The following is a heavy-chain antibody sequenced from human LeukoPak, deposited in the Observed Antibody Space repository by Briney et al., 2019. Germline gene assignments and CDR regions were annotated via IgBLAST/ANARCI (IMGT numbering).Heavy chain of an antibody. CDR2: IRMTADGGTQ. CDR3: TRGTGAPSY. CDR1: GFTYGDYS. V-gene: IGHV3-49*04. Sequence: GGSLRLSCTGYGFTYGDYSISWARQAPGKGLEWVGFIRMTADGGTQEYAAAVKGRFIISRDDSKSSAYLQMNSLKSEDTAFYYCTRGTGAPSYWGQGTLVTVSS. D-gene: IGHD3-10*01. J-gene: IGHJ4*02.